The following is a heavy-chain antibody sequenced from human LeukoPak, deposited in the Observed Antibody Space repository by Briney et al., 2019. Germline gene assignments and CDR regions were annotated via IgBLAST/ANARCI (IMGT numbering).Heavy chain of an antibody. D-gene: IGHD3-16*01. CDR2: ISSSGSTI. J-gene: IGHJ4*02. CDR1: GFTFSSYE. V-gene: IGHV3-48*03. Sequence: GGSLRLSCAASGFTFSSYEMNWVRQAPGKGLEWVSYISSSGSTIYYADSVKGRFTISRDNAKNSLYLQMNSLRAEDTTVYYCARGDYELDYWGQGTLVTVSS. CDR3: ARGDYELDY.